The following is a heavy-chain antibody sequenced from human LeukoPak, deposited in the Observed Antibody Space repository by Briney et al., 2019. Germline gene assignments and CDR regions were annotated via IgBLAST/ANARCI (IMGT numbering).Heavy chain of an antibody. J-gene: IGHJ4*02. Sequence: SETLSLTCTVSGGSISSYYWSWIRQPPGKGLEWIGYIYYSGSTNYNPSLKSRVTISVDTSKNQFSLKLSSVTAADTAVYYCARRRNFYGSGSYRVYFDYWGQGTLVTVSS. CDR3: ARRRNFYGSGSYRVYFDY. D-gene: IGHD3-10*01. CDR1: GGSISSYY. CDR2: IYYSGST. V-gene: IGHV4-59*08.